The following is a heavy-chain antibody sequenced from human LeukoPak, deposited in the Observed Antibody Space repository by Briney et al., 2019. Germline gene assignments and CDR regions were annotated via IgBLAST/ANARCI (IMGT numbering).Heavy chain of an antibody. Sequence: PGGSLRLSCAASGFTVSSNYMSWVRQAPGKGLEWVSVIYSGGSTYYADSVKGRFTISRDNSKNTLYLQMNSLSVEDTAVYYCAKQSYARSLGEGGPGTLVSVSS. D-gene: IGHD2-8*01. CDR3: AKQSYARSLGE. CDR1: GFTVSSNY. CDR2: IYSGGST. V-gene: IGHV3-66*04. J-gene: IGHJ4*02.